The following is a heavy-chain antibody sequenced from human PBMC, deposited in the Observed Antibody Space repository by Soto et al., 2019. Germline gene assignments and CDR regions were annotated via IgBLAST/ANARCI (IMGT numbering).Heavy chain of an antibody. CDR2: MNPNSGNT. D-gene: IGHD1-20*01. CDR1: GYSFRDCD. J-gene: IGHJ5*02. CDR3: ARDNRYNWNDEGWFDP. V-gene: IGHV1-8*01. Sequence: QVQLVQSGAEVQTPGASVKVSCQASGYSFRDCDIPWVRQAPGQGPEWFGWMNPNSGNTGYALKFKGRVTMTRNTSINTAYRELSSLGSEDTAVYYCARDNRYNWNDEGWFDPWGQGTLVTVSS.